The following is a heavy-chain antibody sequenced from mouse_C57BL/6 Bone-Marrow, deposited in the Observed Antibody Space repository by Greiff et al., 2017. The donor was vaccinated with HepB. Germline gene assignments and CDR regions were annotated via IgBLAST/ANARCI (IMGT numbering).Heavy chain of an antibody. D-gene: IGHD1-1*01. J-gene: IGHJ4*01. CDR2: IYPGSGST. CDR3: ASVTTVVPHAMDY. Sequence: QVQLQQPGAELVKPGASVKMSCKASGYTFTSYWITWVKQRPGQGLEWIGDIYPGSGSTNYNEKFKSKATLTVDTSSSTAYMQLSSLTSEDSAVYYCASVTTVVPHAMDYWGQGTSVTVSS. V-gene: IGHV1-55*01. CDR1: GYTFTSYW.